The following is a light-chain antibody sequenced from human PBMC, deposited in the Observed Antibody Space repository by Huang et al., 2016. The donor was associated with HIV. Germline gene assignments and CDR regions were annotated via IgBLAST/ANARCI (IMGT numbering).Light chain of an antibody. Sequence: EIVLTQSQGTLSLSPGERATLSCRASQSVSSSHLAWYQQKAGQSPRLLIYGAASRASGTPNRCSGSVSGTDFTRTISRLDTEDFAVYYWQQYGTSTSTFGQGTRVEVK. CDR1: QSVSSSH. CDR3: QQYGTSTST. CDR2: GAA. J-gene: IGKJ1*01. V-gene: IGKV3-20*01.